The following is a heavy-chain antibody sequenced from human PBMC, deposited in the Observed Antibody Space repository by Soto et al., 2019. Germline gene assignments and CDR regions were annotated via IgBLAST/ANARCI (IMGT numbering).Heavy chain of an antibody. Sequence: GGSLRLSCASSGFTFSSYAMSWVRQAPGKGLEWVSDISSSGGTTYYADSVKGRFTISRDNAENSLYLQMNSLRAEDTAVYYCARDNDVDYVFDYWGQGTLVTVSS. CDR1: GFTFSSYA. CDR3: ARDNDVDYVFDY. D-gene: IGHD4-17*01. CDR2: ISSSGGTT. V-gene: IGHV3-48*04. J-gene: IGHJ4*02.